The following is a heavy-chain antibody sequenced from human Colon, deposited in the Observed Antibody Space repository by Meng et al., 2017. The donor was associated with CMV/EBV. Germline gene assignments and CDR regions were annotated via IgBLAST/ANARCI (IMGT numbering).Heavy chain of an antibody. Sequence: GGSLRLSCAASGFTFSNYGMSWVRQAPGKGLEWVASLNPDGSQKGYVASMQGRFTISRDNAKNSMYLQMNSLRAEDTAVYYCARDPLFGALDYWGQGTLVTVSS. J-gene: IGHJ4*02. D-gene: IGHD3-3*01. V-gene: IGHV3-7*01. CDR2: LNPDGSQK. CDR3: ARDPLFGALDY. CDR1: GFTFSNYG.